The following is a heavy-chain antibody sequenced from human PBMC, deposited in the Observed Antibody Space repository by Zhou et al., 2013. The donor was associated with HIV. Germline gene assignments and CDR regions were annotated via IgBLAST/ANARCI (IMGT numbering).Heavy chain of an antibody. CDR3: ARAGSCSSTSCYEDYYYYMDV. Sequence: QVQLVQSGAEVKKPGSSVKVSCKASGGTFSSYAISWVRQAPGQGLEWMGGIIPIFGTANYAQKFQGRVTITTDESTSTAYMELSSLRSEDTAVYYCARAGSCSSTSCYEDYYYYMDVWGKGTTVTVSS. J-gene: IGHJ6*03. CDR2: IIPIFGTA. D-gene: IGHD2-2*01. V-gene: IGHV1-69*05. CDR1: GGTFSSYA.